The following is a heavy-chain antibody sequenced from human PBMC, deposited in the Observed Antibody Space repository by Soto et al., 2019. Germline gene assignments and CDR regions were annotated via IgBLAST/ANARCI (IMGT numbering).Heavy chain of an antibody. CDR1: GGTFSSYA. D-gene: IGHD3-10*01. Sequence: ASVKVSCKASGGTFSSYAISWVRQAPGQGLEWMGGIIPIFGTANYAQKFQGRVTITADKSTSTAYMELSSLRSEDTAVYYCARDLHYYGSGSYYRLRMDVWGQGTKVTV. CDR2: IIPIFGTA. CDR3: ARDLHYYGSGSYYRLRMDV. J-gene: IGHJ6*02. V-gene: IGHV1-69*06.